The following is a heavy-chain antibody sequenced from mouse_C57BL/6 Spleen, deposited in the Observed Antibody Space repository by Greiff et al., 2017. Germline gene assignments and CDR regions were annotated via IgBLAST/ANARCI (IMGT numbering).Heavy chain of an antibody. D-gene: IGHD2-2*01. V-gene: IGHV1-55*01. CDR2: IYPGSGST. Sequence: QVQLQQPGAELVKPGASVKMSCKASGYTFTSYWITWVKQRPGQGLEWIGDIYPGSGSTNYNEKFKSKATLTVDTSSRTAYLQLSSLTSEDSAVYYCARYGYDGACFADWGQVTLVTVSA. CDR1: GYTFTSYW. CDR3: ARYGYDGACFAD. J-gene: IGHJ3*01.